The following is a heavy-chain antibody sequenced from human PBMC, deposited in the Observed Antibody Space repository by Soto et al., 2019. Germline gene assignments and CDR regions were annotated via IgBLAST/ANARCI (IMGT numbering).Heavy chain of an antibody. Sequence: SETLSLTCNVSGGSISSYYWSWIRQPPGKGLEWIGYIYYSGSTNYNPSLKSRVTISVDTSKNQFSLKLSSVTAADTAVYYCARQGAAGTGYFDYWGQGTLVTVSS. D-gene: IGHD6-13*01. CDR3: ARQGAAGTGYFDY. V-gene: IGHV4-59*08. CDR1: GGSISSYY. J-gene: IGHJ4*02. CDR2: IYYSGST.